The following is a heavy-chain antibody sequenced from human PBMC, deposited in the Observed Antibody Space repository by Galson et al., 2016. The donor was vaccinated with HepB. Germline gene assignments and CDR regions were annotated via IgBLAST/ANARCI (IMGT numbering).Heavy chain of an antibody. J-gene: IGHJ4*02. V-gene: IGHV2-5*02. Sequence: PALVKPTQTLTLTCTLSGFSLTTYGVGVGWIRQPPGKALEWLALIFWDDDKRYSSTLKSRLTISKDTSKNQVVLMMTNMDPVDTATYYCTHRRPGPGHHFDYWGQGNLVTVSS. CDR3: THRRPGPGHHFDY. D-gene: IGHD2-8*02. CDR2: IFWDDDK. CDR1: GFSLTTYGVG.